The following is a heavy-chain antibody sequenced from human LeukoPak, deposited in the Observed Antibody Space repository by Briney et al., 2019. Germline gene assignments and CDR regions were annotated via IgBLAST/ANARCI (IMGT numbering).Heavy chain of an antibody. D-gene: IGHD6-19*01. CDR1: GFTFDDYG. CDR3: GRDLSGWYGPDY. J-gene: IGHJ4*02. CDR2: INWNGGNT. V-gene: IGHV3-20*04. Sequence: GGSLRLSCAASGFTFDDYGMSWVRQAPGKGLEWVSGINWNGGNTGYADSVKGRFTISRDNAKNSLYLQMDSLRAEDTALYYCGRDLSGWYGPDYWGQGTLVTVSS.